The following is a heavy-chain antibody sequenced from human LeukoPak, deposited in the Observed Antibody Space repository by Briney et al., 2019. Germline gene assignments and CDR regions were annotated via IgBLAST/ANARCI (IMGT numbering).Heavy chain of an antibody. CDR1: VDSVSSGRAA. CDR3: TKGWFQGGFDY. J-gene: IGHJ4*02. D-gene: IGHD6-19*01. Sequence: SHTLSLTYAISVDSVSSGRAAWHWIRQSPSRGLEWLGTTYYRSKWHIDYALSVKSRITINPDTSKNQFSVPLNSMTPEDWAVYYWTKGWFQGGFDYWGRGTLVTVS. V-gene: IGHV6-1*01. CDR2: TYYRSKWHI.